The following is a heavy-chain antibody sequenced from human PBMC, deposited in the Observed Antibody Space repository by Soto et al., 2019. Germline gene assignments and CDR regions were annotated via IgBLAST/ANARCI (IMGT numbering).Heavy chain of an antibody. CDR3: ARGDFYTAMVTSVY. D-gene: IGHD5-18*01. V-gene: IGHV1-46*01. CDR2: INPSGGRT. J-gene: IGHJ4*02. CDR1: GYTFINYY. Sequence: ASVKVSCKSSGYTFINYYVHWVRQAPGQGLEWMGMINPSGGRTTYPQKFQGRVTMTRNTSISTAYMELSSLRSEDTAVYYCARGDFYTAMVTSVYWGQGTLVTGSS.